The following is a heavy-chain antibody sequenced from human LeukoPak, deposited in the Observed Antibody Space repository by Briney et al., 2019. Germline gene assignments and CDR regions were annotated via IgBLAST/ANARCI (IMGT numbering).Heavy chain of an antibody. CDR1: GGSFSGYY. CDR3: ARGRGAYYYDSSGYYKTHYFDY. CDR2: INHSGST. V-gene: IGHV4-34*01. J-gene: IGHJ4*02. Sequence: SETLSLTCAVYGGSFSGYYWSWIRRPPGKGLEWIGEINHSGSTNYNPSLKSRVTISVDTSKNQFSLKLSSVTAADTAVYYCARGRGAYYYDSSGYYKTHYFDYWGQGTLVTVSS. D-gene: IGHD3-22*01.